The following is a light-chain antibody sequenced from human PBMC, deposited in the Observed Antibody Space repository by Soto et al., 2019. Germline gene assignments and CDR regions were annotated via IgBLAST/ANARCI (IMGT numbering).Light chain of an antibody. V-gene: IGLV2-23*02. Sequence: QSALTQPASVSGSPGQSITISCTGTSSDVGSYNLVSWYQQHPGKAPKLMIYEVSKRPSGVSNRFSGSKSGNTASLTISGLQADDEADYYCCSYARSSNPVVFGGGTKVTVL. CDR2: EVS. CDR3: CSYARSSNPVV. CDR1: SSDVGSYNL. J-gene: IGLJ2*01.